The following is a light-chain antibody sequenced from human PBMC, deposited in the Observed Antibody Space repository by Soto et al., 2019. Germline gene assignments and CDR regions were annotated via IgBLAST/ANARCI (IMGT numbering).Light chain of an antibody. V-gene: IGLV1-44*01. Sequence: QSVLTQPPSASGSPGQTVAISCSGSNSNIGSNTVNWYQLFPGTAPKLLIYDNNQRPSGVPDRFSGSKSDTSASLAISGLLSDDESDYYCAAWDDSLNGWVFGGGTKLTVL. CDR3: AAWDDSLNGWV. J-gene: IGLJ3*02. CDR1: NSNIGSNT. CDR2: DNN.